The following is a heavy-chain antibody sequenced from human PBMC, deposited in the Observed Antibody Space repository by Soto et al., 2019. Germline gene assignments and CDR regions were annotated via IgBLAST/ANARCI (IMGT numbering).Heavy chain of an antibody. V-gene: IGHV4-34*01. CDR2: INHSGST. CDR1: GGTFSGYY. D-gene: IGHD6-6*01. CDR3: ARGSIAARRLDY. Sequence: SETLCLTCAVYGGTFSGYYWSWIRQPPGKGLEWIGEINHSGSTNYNPSLKSRVTISVDTSKNQFSLKLSSVTAADTAVYYCARGSIAARRLDYWGQGTLVTV. J-gene: IGHJ4*02.